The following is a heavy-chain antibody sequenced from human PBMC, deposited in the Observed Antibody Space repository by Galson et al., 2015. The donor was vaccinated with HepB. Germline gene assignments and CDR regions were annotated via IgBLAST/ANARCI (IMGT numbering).Heavy chain of an antibody. J-gene: IGHJ3*02. CDR3: TTEEYQLLGSFDAFDI. CDR1: GFTFSNAW. V-gene: IGHV3-15*01. D-gene: IGHD2-2*01. Sequence: SLRLSCAASGFTFSNAWMSWVRQAPGKGLKWVGRIKSKTDGGTTDYAAPVKGRFTISRDDSKNTLYLQMNSLKTEDTAVYYCTTEEYQLLGSFDAFDIWGQGTMVTVSS. CDR2: IKSKTDGGTT.